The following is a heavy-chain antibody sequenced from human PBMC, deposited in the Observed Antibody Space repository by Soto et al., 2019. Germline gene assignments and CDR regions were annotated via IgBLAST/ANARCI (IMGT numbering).Heavy chain of an antibody. Sequence: SETLSLTCTVSGGSISSYYWSWIRQPPGKGLQWIGYVYYDGSTYYNPSLKSRITISVDTSKNQFSLRLTSVTAAGTAVYYCVKGGSSKFDPWGQGTLVTVSS. V-gene: IGHV4-59*01. D-gene: IGHD1-26*01. CDR2: VYYDGST. CDR1: GGSISSYY. CDR3: VKGGSSKFDP. J-gene: IGHJ5*02.